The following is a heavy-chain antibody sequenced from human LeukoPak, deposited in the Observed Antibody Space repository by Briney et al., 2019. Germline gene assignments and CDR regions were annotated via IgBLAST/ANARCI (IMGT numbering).Heavy chain of an antibody. CDR3: ARDRPYYYDSSGYRWNAFDI. CDR1: GYTFTSYA. D-gene: IGHD3-22*01. J-gene: IGHJ3*02. CDR2: INTNTGNP. Sequence: ASVKVSCKASGYTFTSYAMNWVRQAPGHGLEWMGWINTNTGNPTYAQGFTGRFVFSLDTSVSTAYLQISSLKAEDTAMYYCARDRPYYYDSSGYRWNAFDIWGQGTMVTVSS. V-gene: IGHV7-4-1*02.